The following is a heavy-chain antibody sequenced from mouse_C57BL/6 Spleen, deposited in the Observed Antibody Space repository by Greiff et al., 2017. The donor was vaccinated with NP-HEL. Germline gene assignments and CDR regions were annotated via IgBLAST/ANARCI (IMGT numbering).Heavy chain of an antibody. D-gene: IGHD1-1*02. CDR3: ARDQGDNCGGSYYLDY. V-gene: IGHV5-4*01. Sequence: EVKLVESGPGLVKPGGSLKLSCAASGFTFSSSAMSWVRQTPEKRLEWVATISDGGSYTYYPANVKGRFTITRANATNNLYLQMSHLTSEDTATYDCARDQGDNCGGSYYLDYWGQGTTLTVSS. J-gene: IGHJ2*01. CDR1: GFTFSSSA. CDR2: ISDGGSYT.